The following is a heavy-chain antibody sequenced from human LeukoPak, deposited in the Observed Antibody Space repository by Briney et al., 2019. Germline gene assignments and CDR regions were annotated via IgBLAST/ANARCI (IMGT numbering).Heavy chain of an antibody. V-gene: IGHV4-59*08. J-gene: IGHJ4*02. CDR1: GGSISSYY. CDR2: IYYSGRT. Sequence: SETLSLTCTVSGGSISSYYWSWLRQPPGKGLEWIGYIYYSGRTNYNPSLKSRATISEDTTNNQYSLKRSSVTAADTAVYYCARHSGASIPALYWGQETLLTVSS. D-gene: IGHD1-26*01. CDR3: ARHSGASIPALY.